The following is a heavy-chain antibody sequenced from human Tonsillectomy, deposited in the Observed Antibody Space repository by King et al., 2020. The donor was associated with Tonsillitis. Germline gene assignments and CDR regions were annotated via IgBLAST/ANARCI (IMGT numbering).Heavy chain of an antibody. CDR3: ARGGGTTVVTPSYFFDY. CDR2: IYYSGST. D-gene: IGHD4-23*01. CDR1: GGSISSQY. J-gene: IGHJ4*02. V-gene: IGHV4-59*11. Sequence: QLQESGPGLVKPSETLSLTCTVSGGSISSQYWSWIRQPPGKGLEWIGYIYYSGSTTYNPSLKSRVTISVDTSKNLFSLKLRAVTAADTAVYYCARGGGTTVVTPSYFFDYWGQGTLVTVSS.